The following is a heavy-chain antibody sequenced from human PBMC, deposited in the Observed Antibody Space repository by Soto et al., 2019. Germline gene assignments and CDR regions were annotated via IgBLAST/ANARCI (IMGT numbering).Heavy chain of an antibody. Sequence: QVQLQQWGAGLLKPSETLSLTCDVYGGSFSGYHWNWIRLSPGKGLEWIGEIHHSGATNYNPSLKSRVTLSVDTSKDQFSLALSPVTAADTGVYYCARAAGSPYYMDVWGRGTTVTVSS. CDR2: IHHSGAT. CDR3: ARAAGSPYYMDV. V-gene: IGHV4-34*02. J-gene: IGHJ6*03. D-gene: IGHD3-10*01. CDR1: GGSFSGYH.